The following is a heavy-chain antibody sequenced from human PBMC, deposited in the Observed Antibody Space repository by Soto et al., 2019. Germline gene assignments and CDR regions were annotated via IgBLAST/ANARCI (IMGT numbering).Heavy chain of an antibody. Sequence: SETLSLTCTVSGGSISSYYWSWIRQPPGKGLEWIGYIYYSGSTNYNPSLKSRVTISVDTSKNQFSLKLSSVTAADTAVYYCARLLWSWWGWFDPWGQGTLVTVSS. V-gene: IGHV4-59*08. CDR1: GGSISSYY. D-gene: IGHD3-10*01. J-gene: IGHJ5*02. CDR2: IYYSGST. CDR3: ARLLWSWWGWFDP.